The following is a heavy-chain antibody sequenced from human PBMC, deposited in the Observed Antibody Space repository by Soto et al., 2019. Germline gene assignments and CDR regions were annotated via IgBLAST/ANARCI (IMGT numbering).Heavy chain of an antibody. Sequence: PSETLSLTCAVSGGSISSSNWWSWVRQPPGKGLEWIGEIYHSGSTNYNPSLKSRVTISVDKSKNQFSLQLSNLRSDDTAVYYCAGASSRVSSVVAAYWGQGTLVTVSS. V-gene: IGHV4-4*02. CDR1: GGSISSSNW. CDR2: IYHSGST. D-gene: IGHD2-15*01. J-gene: IGHJ4*02. CDR3: AGASSRVSSVVAAY.